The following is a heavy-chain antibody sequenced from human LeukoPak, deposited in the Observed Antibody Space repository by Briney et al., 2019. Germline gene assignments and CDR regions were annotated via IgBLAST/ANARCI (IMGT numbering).Heavy chain of an antibody. CDR3: ARHALGIVAAASDY. CDR2: INRSGST. J-gene: IGHJ4*02. Sequence: SETLSLTCAVYGGSFSGYYWSWIRQPPGKGLEWIGEINRSGSTNYNPSLKSRVTISVDTSKNQFSLKLSSVTAADTAVYYCARHALGIVAAASDYWGRGTLVTVSS. CDR1: GGSFSGYY. V-gene: IGHV4-34*01. D-gene: IGHD2-15*01.